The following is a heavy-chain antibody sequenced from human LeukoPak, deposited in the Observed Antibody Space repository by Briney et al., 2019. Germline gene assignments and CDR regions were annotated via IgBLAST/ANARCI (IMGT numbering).Heavy chain of an antibody. CDR3: ARQRGSGCLDY. CDR1: RSXLSNYW. J-gene: IGHJ4*02. V-gene: IGHV3-7*01. D-gene: IGHD6-19*01. Sequence: PGGSLRLSCAASRSXLSNYWMSWVRQAPGKGLEWVANIKQDGSETYYVDSVKGRFTISRDNAKNSLSLQMNSLRAEDTAVYYCARQRGSGCLDYWGQGTLVTVSS. CDR2: IKQDGSET.